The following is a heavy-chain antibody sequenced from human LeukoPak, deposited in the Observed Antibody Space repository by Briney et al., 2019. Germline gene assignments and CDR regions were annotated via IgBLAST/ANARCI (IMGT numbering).Heavy chain of an antibody. V-gene: IGHV3-30-3*01. CDR1: GFTFSSYA. J-gene: IGHJ4*02. D-gene: IGHD3-10*01. CDR2: ISYDGSNK. CDR3: ARDRRVTMVRGEFDY. Sequence: GGSLRLSCSASGFTFSSYAMHWVRQAPGKGLEWVAVISYDGSNKYYADSVKGRFTISRDNSKNTLYLQMNSLRAEDTAVYYCARDRRVTMVRGEFDYWGQGTLVTVSS.